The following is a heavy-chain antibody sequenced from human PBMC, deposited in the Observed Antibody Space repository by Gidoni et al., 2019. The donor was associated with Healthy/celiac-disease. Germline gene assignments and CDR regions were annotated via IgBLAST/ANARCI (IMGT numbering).Heavy chain of an antibody. CDR1: GGSISRGGYH. Sequence: QVQLQESGPGLVPPSQTLSLTCTVSGGSISRGGYHWSWIRKHPGKGLEWIGYIYYSGSTYYNPSLKSRVTISVDTSKNQFSLKLSSVTAADTAVYYGARARPVHYYDSSGYYSTGRNAFDIWGQGTMVTVSS. J-gene: IGHJ3*02. CDR2: IYYSGST. CDR3: ARARPVHYYDSSGYYSTGRNAFDI. V-gene: IGHV4-31*03. D-gene: IGHD3-22*01.